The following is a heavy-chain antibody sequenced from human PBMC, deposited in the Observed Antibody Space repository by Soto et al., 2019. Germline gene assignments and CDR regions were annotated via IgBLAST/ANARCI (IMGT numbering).Heavy chain of an antibody. Sequence: SETLSLTCTVSGGSINSGGYYWNWIRQHPGKGLEWIGYIYYSGGTYYNPSLKSRVTMSVDTSENQFSLKLGSVTATDTAVYYCAMTGFCPGGTCNWLRYFQNWGQGTLVTVSS. V-gene: IGHV4-31*03. CDR1: GGSINSGGYY. J-gene: IGHJ1*01. D-gene: IGHD2-15*01. CDR2: IYYSGGT. CDR3: AMTGFCPGGTCNWLRYFQN.